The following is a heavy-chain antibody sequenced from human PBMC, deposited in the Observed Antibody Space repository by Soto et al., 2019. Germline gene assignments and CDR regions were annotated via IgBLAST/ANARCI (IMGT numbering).Heavy chain of an antibody. CDR3: ASAEGGYVWGSDRPNIDYYYGMDV. Sequence: ASVKVSCKASGYTFTGYYMQWVRQAPGQGLEWMGWINPNSGGTNYAQKFQGRVTMTRDTSISTDYMELSRLRSDDTAVYDCASAEGGYVWGSDRPNIDYYYGMDVWGQGTTVTVSS. D-gene: IGHD3-16*02. V-gene: IGHV1-2*02. J-gene: IGHJ6*02. CDR2: INPNSGGT. CDR1: GYTFTGYY.